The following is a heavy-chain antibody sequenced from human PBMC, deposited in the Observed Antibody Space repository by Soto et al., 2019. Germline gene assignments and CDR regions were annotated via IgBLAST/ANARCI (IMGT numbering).Heavy chain of an antibody. CDR2: MNPNSGNT. V-gene: IGHV1-8*01. CDR1: GYTFTSYD. CDR3: ARVFPGIAARREDY. J-gene: IGHJ4*02. D-gene: IGHD6-6*01. Sequence: GASVKVSCKASGYTFTSYDINWVRQATGQGLEWMGWMNPNSGNTGYAQKFQGRVTMARNTSISTAYMELSSLRSEDTAVYYCARVFPGIAARREDYWGQGPLVTVSS.